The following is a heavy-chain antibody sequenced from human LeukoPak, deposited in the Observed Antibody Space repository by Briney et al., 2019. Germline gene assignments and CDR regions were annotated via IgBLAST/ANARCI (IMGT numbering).Heavy chain of an antibody. V-gene: IGHV3-23*01. CDR3: AKDSTDFWSVYYDC. Sequence: GGSLRLSCAASGFTFSSFVMTWVRQAPGKGLEWVSGISGPGTNTYHADSVKGRFTISRDNSKNTLYLQMNSLRAEDTAVYYCAKDSTDFWSVYYDCWGQGTLVTVSS. CDR2: ISGPGTNT. J-gene: IGHJ4*02. CDR1: GFTFSSFV. D-gene: IGHD3-3*01.